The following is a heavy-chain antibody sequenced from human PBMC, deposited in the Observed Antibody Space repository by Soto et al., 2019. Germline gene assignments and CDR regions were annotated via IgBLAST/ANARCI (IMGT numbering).Heavy chain of an antibody. CDR2: IVVGSGNT. V-gene: IGHV1-58*01. D-gene: IGHD6-19*01. CDR3: AARKQWLERPYYGMDV. J-gene: IGHJ6*02. CDR1: GFTFTSSA. Sequence: ASVKVSCKASGFTFTSSAVQWVRQARGPRLEGIGWIVVGSGNTNYAQKLQERVTITRDMSTSTAYMELSSLRSEDTAVYYCAARKQWLERPYYGMDVWGQGTTVTV.